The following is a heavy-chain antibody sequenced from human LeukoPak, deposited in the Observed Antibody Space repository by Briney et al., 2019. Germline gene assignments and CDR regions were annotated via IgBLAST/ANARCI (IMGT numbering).Heavy chain of an antibody. V-gene: IGHV4-59*01. J-gene: IGHJ2*01. D-gene: IGHD1-14*01. CDR3: ARDRYEDWYFDL. Sequence: SVTLSLTCTVSGGSISSYYWSWIRQPPGKGLEWIGYISYSGSTNYNPSLRSRVTISVDPSKNQFSLKLSSVTAADTAVYYCARDRYEDWYFDLWGRGALVTVSS. CDR1: GGSISSYY. CDR2: ISYSGST.